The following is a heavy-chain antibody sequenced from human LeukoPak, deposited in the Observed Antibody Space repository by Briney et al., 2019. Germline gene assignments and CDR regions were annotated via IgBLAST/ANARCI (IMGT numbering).Heavy chain of an antibody. CDR3: ATGGSGNYHDY. V-gene: IGHV4-59*01. CDR1: GGSTSSYY. Sequence: SETLSLTCTVSGGSTSSYYWSWIRQPPGKGLEWIGYIFYSGTSNYTPSLKSRVTISVDTSKNQFSLKLSSVTAADTAVYYCATGGSGNYHDYWGQGSLVIVSS. J-gene: IGHJ4*02. D-gene: IGHD3-10*01. CDR2: IFYSGTS.